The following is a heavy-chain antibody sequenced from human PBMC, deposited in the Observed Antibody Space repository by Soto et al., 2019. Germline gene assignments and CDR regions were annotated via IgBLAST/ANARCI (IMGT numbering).Heavy chain of an antibody. D-gene: IGHD4-17*01. CDR2: FDPEDGET. CDR1: GYTLTDLS. V-gene: IGHV1-24*01. Sequence: ASVTVSCKVSGYTLTDLSMHWVRQAPGKGLEWMGGFDPEDGETIYAQKFQGRVTMTEDTSTDTAYMELSSLRSEDTAVYYCATGLNLMTTVTYFDYWGQGTLVTVSS. CDR3: ATGLNLMTTVTYFDY. J-gene: IGHJ4*02.